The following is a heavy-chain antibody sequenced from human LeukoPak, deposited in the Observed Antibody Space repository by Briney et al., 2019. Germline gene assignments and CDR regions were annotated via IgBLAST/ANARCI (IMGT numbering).Heavy chain of an antibody. V-gene: IGHV4-59*01. CDR3: ASISYGGSVPYDY. J-gene: IGHJ4*02. Sequence: PSETLSLTCTVSGGSFSSYYWSWIRQPPGKGLEWIGYIYYSGSTNYNPSLKSRVTISVDTSKNQFSLKLSSVTAADTAVYYCASISYGGSVPYDYWGQGTLVTVSS. D-gene: IGHD2-21*01. CDR2: IYYSGST. CDR1: GGSFSSYY.